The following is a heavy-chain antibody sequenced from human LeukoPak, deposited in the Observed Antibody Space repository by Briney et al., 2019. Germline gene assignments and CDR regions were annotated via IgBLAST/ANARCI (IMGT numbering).Heavy chain of an antibody. J-gene: IGHJ5*02. Sequence: SVKVSCKASEGTFSSYAISWVRQAPGQGLEWMGGIIPIFGTANYAQKFQGRVTITTDESTSTAYMELSSLRSEDTAVYYCARGRWYSSSPDWFDPWGQGTLVTVSS. CDR2: IIPIFGTA. V-gene: IGHV1-69*05. CDR1: EGTFSSYA. D-gene: IGHD6-6*01. CDR3: ARGRWYSSSPDWFDP.